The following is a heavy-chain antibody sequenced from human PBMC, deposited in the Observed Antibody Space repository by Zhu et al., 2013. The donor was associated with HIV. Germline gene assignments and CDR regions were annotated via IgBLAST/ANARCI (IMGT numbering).Heavy chain of an antibody. J-gene: IGHJ4*02. CDR3: ARGGRRGSSYYFGL. CDR1: GGTFSSYA. V-gene: IGHV1-69*06. CDR2: IIPIFNTA. Sequence: QVQLVQSGAEVKKPGSSVKVSCKASGGTFSSYAFNWVRQAPGQGLEWMGGIIPIFNTANYAQKFQGRVTITADKSTSTAYMELSSLRSEDTAVYYCARGGRRGSSYYFGLLGPGEPLVHRLL. D-gene: IGHD3-10*01.